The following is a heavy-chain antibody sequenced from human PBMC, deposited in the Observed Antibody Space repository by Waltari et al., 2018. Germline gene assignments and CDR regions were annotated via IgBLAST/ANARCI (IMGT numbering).Heavy chain of an antibody. Sequence: QVQLVQSGAEVKKPGSSVKVSCKASGGTFSSYAISWVRQAPGQGLEWMGRIIPIFGTANYAQKFQGRVTITADKSTSTAYMELSSLRSEDTAVYYCARVGRYYYGSGSYKSHRLLMDVWGQGTTVTVSS. V-gene: IGHV1-69*08. CDR3: ARVGRYYYGSGSYKSHRLLMDV. J-gene: IGHJ6*02. CDR1: GGTFSSYA. CDR2: IIPIFGTA. D-gene: IGHD3-10*01.